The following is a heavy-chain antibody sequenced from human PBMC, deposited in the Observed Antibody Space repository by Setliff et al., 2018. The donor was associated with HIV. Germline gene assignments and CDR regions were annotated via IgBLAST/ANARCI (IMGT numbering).Heavy chain of an antibody. Sequence: KASETLSLTCAVYGGSFSGYYWSWIRQPPGKGLEWIGEINHSGSTNYNASLKSRVTLSVDTSKKQFSLKLRSVTAAGTAVYYCASLGYCSGVRCYQPSYYYYGLDVWGQGTTVTVSS. J-gene: IGHJ6*02. CDR3: ASLGYCSGVRCYQPSYYYYGLDV. V-gene: IGHV4-34*01. CDR2: INHSGST. D-gene: IGHD2-15*01. CDR1: GGSFSGYY.